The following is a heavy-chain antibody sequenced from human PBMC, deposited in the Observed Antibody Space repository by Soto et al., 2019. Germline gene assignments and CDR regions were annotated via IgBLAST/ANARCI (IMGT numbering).Heavy chain of an antibody. Sequence: PSATLSLTCTVSCGSISSYYWSWIRQPPGKGLEWIGYIYYSGSTNYNPSLKSRVTISVDTSKNQFSLKLSSVTAADTAVYYCASALYCSGGACSFDPWGQGTLVTVSS. V-gene: IGHV4-59*01. CDR1: CGSISSYY. D-gene: IGHD2-15*01. CDR2: IYYSGST. J-gene: IGHJ5*02. CDR3: ASALYCSGGACSFDP.